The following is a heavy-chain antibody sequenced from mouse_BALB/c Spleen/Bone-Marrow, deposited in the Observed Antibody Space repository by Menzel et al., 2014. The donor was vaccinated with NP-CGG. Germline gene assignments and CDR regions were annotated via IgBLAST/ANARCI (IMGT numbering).Heavy chain of an antibody. D-gene: IGHD2-1*01. V-gene: IGHV5-17*02. CDR1: GFTFSSFG. Sequence: EVKVEESGGGLVQPGGSRKLSCAASGFTFSSFGMHWVRQAPEKGLEWVAYISSGSSTVFYADTVKGRFTVSRDNPKNTLFLQMSSLRSEDTAMYYCARSRGNFEGFDYWGQGTTLTVSS. CDR2: ISSGSSTV. CDR3: ARSRGNFEGFDY. J-gene: IGHJ2*01.